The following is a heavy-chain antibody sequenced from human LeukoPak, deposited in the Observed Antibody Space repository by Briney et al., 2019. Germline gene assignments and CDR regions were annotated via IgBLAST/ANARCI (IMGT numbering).Heavy chain of an antibody. CDR2: ISSRGVST. Sequence: GWALRLSCAGSGFTLSTDAMTWVRQAPGKGPERVSTISSRGVSTYYADSVKGRFTISRDDSKSALYLQMNSLRAEDTAVYYCSKGRSGIYSASDYWGQGTLATVSS. CDR1: GFTLSTDA. D-gene: IGHD3-3*01. J-gene: IGHJ4*02. CDR3: SKGRSGIYSASDY. V-gene: IGHV3-23*01.